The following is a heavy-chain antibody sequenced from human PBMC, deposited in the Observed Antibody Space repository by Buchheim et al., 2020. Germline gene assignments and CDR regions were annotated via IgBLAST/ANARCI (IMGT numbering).Heavy chain of an antibody. J-gene: IGHJ4*02. D-gene: IGHD3-10*01. CDR1: GFTFSNAW. CDR2: IKSKNDGGRT. CDR3: TTSYYYGSGSYYRIDY. V-gene: IGHV3-15*01. Sequence: EVQLVESGGGLVKPGGSLRLSCAASGFTFSNAWMSWVRQAPGKGLEWVGRIKSKNDGGRTDYAAPVKGRLPIPRDDSTNTLYLQMNSLKTEDTAVYYCTTSYYYGSGSYYRIDYWGQGTL.